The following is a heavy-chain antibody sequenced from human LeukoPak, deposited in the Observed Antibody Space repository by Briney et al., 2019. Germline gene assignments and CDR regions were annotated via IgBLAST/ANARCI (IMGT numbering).Heavy chain of an antibody. Sequence: GGSLRLSCAASGFIFSSYGMHWVRQAPGKGLEWVAFIRYDSTTKYYADSVKGRFTISRDNSKNTLYLQMNGLRPEVTAVYSCAKVVGIAIDYWGQGTLVTVSS. CDR3: AKVVGIAIDY. CDR2: IRYDSTTK. CDR1: GFIFSSYG. V-gene: IGHV3-30*02. J-gene: IGHJ4*02. D-gene: IGHD6-13*01.